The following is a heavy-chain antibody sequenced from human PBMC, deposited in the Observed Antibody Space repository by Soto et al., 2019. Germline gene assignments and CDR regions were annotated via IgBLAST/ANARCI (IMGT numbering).Heavy chain of an antibody. V-gene: IGHV4-4*02. D-gene: IGHD1-26*01. Sequence: QVQLQESGPGLVKPSGTLSLTCAVSVGSISSSNWWSWVRQPPGKGLEWIGEIYPSGSTTYNPSLKSRVTISVDKSKNQFSLKLSSVTAADTAVYYCARFNSGNYYEAFDIWGQGTRVTVSS. CDR1: VGSISSSNW. CDR3: ARFNSGNYYEAFDI. CDR2: IYPSGST. J-gene: IGHJ3*02.